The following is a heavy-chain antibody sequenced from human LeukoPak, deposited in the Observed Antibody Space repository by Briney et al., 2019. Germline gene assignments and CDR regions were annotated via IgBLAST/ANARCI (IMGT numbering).Heavy chain of an antibody. CDR1: GYTFTGYY. CDR2: INPNSGGT. CDR3: ASGYGSGSYYVY. J-gene: IGHJ4*02. V-gene: IGHV1-2*02. D-gene: IGHD3-10*01. Sequence: GASVTVSCKPSGYTFTGYYMHWVRQAPGPGIEGMGWINPNSGGTNYVQKLQGRVTIPRDTYISTAYMELSRLRSDDTAVYYCASGYGSGSYYVYWGQGTLVTVSS.